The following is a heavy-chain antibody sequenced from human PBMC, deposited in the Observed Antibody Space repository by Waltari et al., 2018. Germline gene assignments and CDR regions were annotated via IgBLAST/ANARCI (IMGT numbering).Heavy chain of an antibody. CDR2: IIPIFGTA. V-gene: IGHV1-69*01. CDR1: GGTFSSYA. J-gene: IGHJ6*02. CDR3: ARALDLATITAYYYYGMDV. D-gene: IGHD5-12*01. Sequence: QLQLVQSGAEVKKPGSSVKVSCKASGGTFSSYAISWVRQAPGPGLEWMGGIIPIFGTANYAQKFQGRVTITADESTSTAYMELSSLRSEDTAVDDCARALDLATITAYYYYGMDVWGQGTTVTVSS.